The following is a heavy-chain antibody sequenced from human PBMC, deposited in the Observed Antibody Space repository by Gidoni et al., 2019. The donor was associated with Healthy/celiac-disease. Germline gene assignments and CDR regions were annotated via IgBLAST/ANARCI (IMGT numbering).Heavy chain of an antibody. Sequence: QVQLVQSGAEVKKPGASVKVSCKASGSTFTDYYMHWVRQAPGQGLEWMGWINPHRGGTNYAQKVQGWVTMTRETSISTAYMELSRLRSDDTAVYYCARGPALYSSGWYEYLDYWGQGTLVTVSS. CDR3: ARGPALYSSGWYEYLDY. D-gene: IGHD6-19*01. V-gene: IGHV1-2*04. CDR2: INPHRGGT. CDR1: GSTFTDYY. J-gene: IGHJ4*02.